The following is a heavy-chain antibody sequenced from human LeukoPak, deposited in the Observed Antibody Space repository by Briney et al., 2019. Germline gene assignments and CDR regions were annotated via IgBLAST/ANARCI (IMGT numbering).Heavy chain of an antibody. CDR2: ISTSGST. Sequence: SETLFLTCTVSGDSVSTYYWSWIRQSAGKGLEWIGHISTSGSTTYNPSLKSRVSMSVDTSKKQFSLKLSSVTAADAAVYYCAREATVVGATIIWGQGALVTVSS. D-gene: IGHD1-26*01. V-gene: IGHV4-4*07. CDR1: GDSVSTYY. CDR3: AREATVVGATII. J-gene: IGHJ4*02.